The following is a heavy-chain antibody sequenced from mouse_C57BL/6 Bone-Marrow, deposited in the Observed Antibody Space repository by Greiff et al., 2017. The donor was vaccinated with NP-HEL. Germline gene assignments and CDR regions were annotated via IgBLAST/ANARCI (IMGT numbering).Heavy chain of an antibody. CDR3: SEDSAVYYCVITTVVGLDY. D-gene: IGHD1-1*01. Sequence: VQLQQPGPELAKPWASVKISCQAFYTFFTRVRFDIRDPNSCLRWVRHRTGQRLDWIGAIYPGYGGTSYNQKFKGKATLTADKSSSTAYMQLSSLTSEDSAVYYCVITTVVGLDYWGQGTTLTVSA. CDR2: GQRLDWIG. J-gene: IGHJ2*01. CDR1: YTFFTRVR. V-gene: IGHV1-87*01.